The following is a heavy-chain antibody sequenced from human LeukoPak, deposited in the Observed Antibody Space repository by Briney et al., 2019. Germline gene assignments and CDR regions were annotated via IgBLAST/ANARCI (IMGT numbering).Heavy chain of an antibody. CDR2: INHSGST. Sequence: PSETLSLTCAVYGGSFSGYYWSWIRQPPGKGLEWIGEINHSGSTNYNPSLKSRVTISVDTSKNQFSLKLSSVTAADTAVYYCARGRLPGAIPWLDPWGQGTLVTVSS. CDR1: GGSFSGYY. V-gene: IGHV4-34*01. D-gene: IGHD3-10*01. CDR3: ARGRLPGAIPWLDP. J-gene: IGHJ5*02.